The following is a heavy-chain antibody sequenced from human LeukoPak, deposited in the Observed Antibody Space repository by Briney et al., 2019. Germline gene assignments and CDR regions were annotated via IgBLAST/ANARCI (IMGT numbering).Heavy chain of an antibody. Sequence: GGSLRLSCTASGFTFGDYAMSWVRQAPGKGLEWVGFIRSKAYGGTTEYAASVKGRFTISRDDSKSIAYLQMNSLKTEDTAVYYCTSSLFGDYGFYWGQGTLVTASS. CDR1: GFTFGDYA. J-gene: IGHJ4*02. CDR3: TSSLFGDYGFY. D-gene: IGHD4-17*01. CDR2: IRSKAYGGTT. V-gene: IGHV3-49*04.